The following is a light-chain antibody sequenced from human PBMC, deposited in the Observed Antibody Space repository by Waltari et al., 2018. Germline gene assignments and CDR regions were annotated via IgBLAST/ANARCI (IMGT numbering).Light chain of an antibody. J-gene: IGKJ4*01. CDR2: DAS. V-gene: IGKV1-33*01. CDR3: QQYDSLPVT. CDR1: QDINNY. Sequence: DIHMTQSPSSLSASVGDRVTFTCQASQDINNYLNWYHQKPGKAPKFLIYDASKLETGVPSRFSGSGSRTTFTFTSSYLEPEDVGTYYCQQYDSLPVTFGGGTKVEI.